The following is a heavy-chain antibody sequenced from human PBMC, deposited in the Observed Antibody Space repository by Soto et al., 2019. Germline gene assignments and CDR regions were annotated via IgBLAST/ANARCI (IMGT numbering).Heavy chain of an antibody. D-gene: IGHD3-22*01. CDR2: IYYSGST. V-gene: IGHV4-39*07. CDR1: GGTISSSSCY. J-gene: IGHJ4*02. Sequence: SETLSLTCTVSGGTISSSSCYWGWIRQPPGKGLEWIGNIYYSGSTYYNPSLKSRVTISVDTSKNQFSLKLSSVTAADTAVYYCARTDSSGYYYLGYAFDYWGQGTLVTAPQ. CDR3: ARTDSSGYYYLGYAFDY.